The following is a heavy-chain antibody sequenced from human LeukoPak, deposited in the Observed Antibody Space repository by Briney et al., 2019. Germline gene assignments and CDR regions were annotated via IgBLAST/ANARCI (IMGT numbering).Heavy chain of an antibody. CDR1: GGSISTYY. J-gene: IGHJ4*02. CDR2: IYHSGST. V-gene: IGHV4-59*12. Sequence: SETLSLTCTVSGGSISTYYWSWIRQPPGKGLEWIGYIYHSGSTNYNPSLKSRITISVDTSQNQFSLKLSSVTAADTAVYYCARGRGVVVVPAAFSFDYWGQGTLVTVSS. D-gene: IGHD2-2*01. CDR3: ARGRGVVVVPAAFSFDY.